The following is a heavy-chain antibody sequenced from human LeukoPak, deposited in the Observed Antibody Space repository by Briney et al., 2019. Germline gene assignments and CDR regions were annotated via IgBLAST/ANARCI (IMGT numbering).Heavy chain of an antibody. Sequence: PSETLSLTCTVSGGSISSYYWSWIRQPPGKGLEWIGYIYYSGSTNYNPSLKSRVTISVDTSKNQFSLKLSSVTAADTAVYYCARDNYDILTGWPSFDPWGQGTLDTVSS. CDR3: ARDNYDILTGWPSFDP. CDR2: IYYSGST. D-gene: IGHD3-9*01. J-gene: IGHJ5*02. V-gene: IGHV4-59*01. CDR1: GGSISSYY.